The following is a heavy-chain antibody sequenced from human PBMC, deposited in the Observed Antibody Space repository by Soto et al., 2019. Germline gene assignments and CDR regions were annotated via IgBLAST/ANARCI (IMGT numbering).Heavy chain of an antibody. Sequence: SQTLSLTCAITGDSVSSNSAGWSWVRQSPSRGLEWLGRTYYRSKWYYGYAVSVRGRMPINPDTSKNQYSLQLNSVTPEDTAVYFCARGEQYSGRIFDYWGQGTLVTV. CDR3: ARGEQYSGRIFDY. D-gene: IGHD1-26*01. J-gene: IGHJ4*01. CDR2: TYYRSKWYY. CDR1: GDSVSSNSAG. V-gene: IGHV6-1*01.